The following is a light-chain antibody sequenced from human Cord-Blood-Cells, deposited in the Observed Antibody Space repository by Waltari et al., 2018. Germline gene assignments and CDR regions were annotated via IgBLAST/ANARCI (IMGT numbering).Light chain of an antibody. Sequence: QSALTQPASVSGSPGQSITISCTGTSSDVGSSNLVSWYQQHPGKAPKLMIYEDSKRPSGVSNRFSGSKSGNTASLTIAGLQAEDESDYYCCSYAGSSTYVFGTGTKVTVL. CDR2: EDS. CDR1: SSDVGSSNL. J-gene: IGLJ1*01. CDR3: CSYAGSSTYV. V-gene: IGLV2-23*01.